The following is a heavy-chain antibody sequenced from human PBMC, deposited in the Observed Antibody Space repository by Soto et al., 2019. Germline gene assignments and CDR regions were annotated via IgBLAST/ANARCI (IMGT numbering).Heavy chain of an antibody. CDR2: ISYDGSLQ. J-gene: IGHJ4*02. V-gene: IGHV3-30*03. D-gene: IGHD5-18*01. CDR3: VSDRGYGHASVPYS. CDR1: GFAFGSYG. Sequence: QAQLVKSGGGVVQPGRSLRLSCAASGFAFGSYGMHWVRQAPGTGLEWVAVISYDGSLQHYADSVKGRFTISRDNSKNMVLLQISSLRAEDTAVYYCVSDRGYGHASVPYSWGQGTLVSVSS.